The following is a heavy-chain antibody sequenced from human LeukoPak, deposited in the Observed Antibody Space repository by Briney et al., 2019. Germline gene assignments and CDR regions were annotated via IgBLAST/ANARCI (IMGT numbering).Heavy chain of an antibody. D-gene: IGHD6-19*01. J-gene: IGHJ6*02. Sequence: SETLSLTCAVYGGSFSGYYWSWIRQPPGKGLEWIGEINHSGSTNYNPSLKSRVTISVDTSKNQFSLKLSSVTAADTAVYYCARGRGAVAGYYYYGMDVWGQGTTVTVSS. CDR3: ARGRGAVAGYYYYGMDV. V-gene: IGHV4-34*01. CDR2: INHSGST. CDR1: GGSFSGYY.